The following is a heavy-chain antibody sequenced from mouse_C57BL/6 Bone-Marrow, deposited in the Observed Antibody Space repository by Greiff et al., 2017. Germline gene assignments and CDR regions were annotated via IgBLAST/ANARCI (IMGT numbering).Heavy chain of an antibody. V-gene: IGHV1-85*01. CDR3: ARDYGSSYWYFDV. D-gene: IGHD1-1*01. CDR1: GYTFTSYD. J-gene: IGHJ1*03. Sequence: QVQLQQSGPELVKPGASVKLSCKASGYTFTSYDINWVKQRPGQGLEWIGWIYPRDGSTKYNEKFKGKATLTVDTSSSTAYMELHSLTSEYSAVYCCARDYGSSYWYFDVWGTGTTVTVSS. CDR2: IYPRDGST.